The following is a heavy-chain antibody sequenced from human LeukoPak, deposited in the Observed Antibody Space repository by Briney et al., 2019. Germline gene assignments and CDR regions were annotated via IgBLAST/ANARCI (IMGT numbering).Heavy chain of an antibody. CDR1: GFTFGTYT. V-gene: IGHV3-30-3*01. Sequence: TGGSLRLSCAASGFTFGTYTVYWVRQAPGKGLEWVAVIFFDGSNKYYADSVRGRFTISRDNFKNTLYQEMNSLRVEDTALYYCARATGSYSYGAWAFDIWGQGTMVTVSS. J-gene: IGHJ3*02. D-gene: IGHD5-18*01. CDR3: ARATGSYSYGAWAFDI. CDR2: IFFDGSNK.